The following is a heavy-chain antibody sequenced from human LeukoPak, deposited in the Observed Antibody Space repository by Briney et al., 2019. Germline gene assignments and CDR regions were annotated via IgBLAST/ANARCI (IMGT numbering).Heavy chain of an antibody. CDR1: GFTFSSYG. CDR2: IWYDGSNK. D-gene: IGHD6-13*01. Sequence: GGSLRLSCAASGFTFSSYGMHWVRQAPGKGLEWVAVIWYDGSNKYYADSVKGRFTISRDNSKNTLYLQMNSLRAEDTAVYYCARETKGYSSSWYVFRTRATGYWGQGTLVTVSS. J-gene: IGHJ4*02. CDR3: ARETKGYSSSWYVFRTRATGY. V-gene: IGHV3-33*01.